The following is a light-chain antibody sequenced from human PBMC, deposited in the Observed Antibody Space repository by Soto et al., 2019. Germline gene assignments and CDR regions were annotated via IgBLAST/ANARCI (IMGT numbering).Light chain of an antibody. CDR1: QSISTY. CDR2: SAS. J-gene: IGKJ5*01. Sequence: DIQMTQSPSSLSASVGGRVTTTCRASQSISTYLNWYQQTPGKAPALLISSASTLQSGVPSRFSGSGSGTDFTLTISSLQPEDFATYYCQQSNSIPFTFGQGTRLEIK. CDR3: QQSNSIPFT. V-gene: IGKV1-39*01.